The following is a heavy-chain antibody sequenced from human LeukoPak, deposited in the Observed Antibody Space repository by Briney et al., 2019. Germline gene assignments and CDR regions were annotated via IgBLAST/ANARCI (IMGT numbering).Heavy chain of an antibody. V-gene: IGHV1-3*01. CDR2: INAGNGNT. CDR1: GYTFTIYA. CDR3: ARGYGDYAAYYYGMDV. J-gene: IGHJ6*04. D-gene: IGHD4-17*01. Sequence: ASVKVSCKASGYTFTIYAMHWVRQAPGQRLEWMGWINAGNGNTKYSQKFQGRVTITRDTSASTAYMELSSLRSEDTAVYYCARGYGDYAAYYYGMDVWGKGTTVTVSS.